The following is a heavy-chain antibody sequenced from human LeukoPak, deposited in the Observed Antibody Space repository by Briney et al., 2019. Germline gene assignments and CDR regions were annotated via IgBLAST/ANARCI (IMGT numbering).Heavy chain of an antibody. CDR3: AKDRVSPAFNLFDP. Sequence: GGSLRLSCAASGFTFSSYAMNWVRQAPGKGLEWVSAINGRGDNTYYADSVKGRFTISRDNSKSTLFLQMNSLRAEDTAIYYCAKDRVSPAFNLFDPRGQGPLVTVSS. CDR1: GFTFSSYA. CDR2: INGRGDNT. V-gene: IGHV3-23*01. J-gene: IGHJ5*02. D-gene: IGHD2/OR15-2a*01.